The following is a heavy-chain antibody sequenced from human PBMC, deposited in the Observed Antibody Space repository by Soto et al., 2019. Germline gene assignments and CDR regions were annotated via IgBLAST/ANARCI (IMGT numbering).Heavy chain of an antibody. J-gene: IGHJ4*02. V-gene: IGHV1-18*01. CDR1: GYAFTTYG. Sequence: QVHLVQSGAEVKKPGASVKVSCQGSGYAFTTYGITWVRQAPGQGLEWMGWISAHNGNTNYAQKXQGRVTVTRDTSTSTAYMELRSLRYDDTAVYYCARGRYGDYWGQGALVTVSS. CDR2: ISAHNGNT. D-gene: IGHD1-1*01. CDR3: ARGRYGDY.